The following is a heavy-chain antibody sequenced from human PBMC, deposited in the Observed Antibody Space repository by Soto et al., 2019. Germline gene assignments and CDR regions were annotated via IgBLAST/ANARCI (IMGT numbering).Heavy chain of an antibody. V-gene: IGHV4-31*03. J-gene: IGHJ4*02. Sequence: QVQLRESGPGLVKPSQTLSLTCTVSGGSMISGGYYWSWIRQHPGKGLEWIGYIYYTGSTYYNPSLKSRVTISIDTSKKQFSLKLSSVTAADTAVYYCARDQRYSGFVGYYVDYWGQGTLVTVSS. CDR1: GGSMISGGYY. CDR3: ARDQRYSGFVGYYVDY. D-gene: IGHD5-12*01. CDR2: IYYTGST.